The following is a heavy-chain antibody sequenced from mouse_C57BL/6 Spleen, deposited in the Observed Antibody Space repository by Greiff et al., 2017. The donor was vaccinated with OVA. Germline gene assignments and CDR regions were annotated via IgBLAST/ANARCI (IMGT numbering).Heavy chain of an antibody. V-gene: IGHV1-82*01. CDR2: IYPGDGDT. CDR1: GYAFSSSW. Sequence: VQLQQSGPELVKPGASVKISCKASGYAFSSSWMNWVKQRPGKGLEWIGRIYPGDGDTNYNGKFKGKATLTADKSSSTAYMQLSSLTSEDSAVYFCARDDYGAYWGQGTPVTVSA. CDR3: ARDDYGAY. J-gene: IGHJ3*01. D-gene: IGHD2-4*01.